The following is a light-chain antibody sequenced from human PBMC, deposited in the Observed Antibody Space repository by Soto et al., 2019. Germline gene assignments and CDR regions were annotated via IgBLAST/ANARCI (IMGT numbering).Light chain of an antibody. CDR1: KLVDKH. J-gene: IGLJ3*02. CDR3: QAWDSNTVV. V-gene: IGLV3-1*01. CDR2: EDG. Sequence: SYELTQPPSVSVSPGQTASITCSGDKLVDKHASWYQQRPGHSPVLVIYEDGRRPSGIPERFSGSNSGNTATLTISGTQAMDEADYYCQAWDSNTVVFGGGTKLTVL.